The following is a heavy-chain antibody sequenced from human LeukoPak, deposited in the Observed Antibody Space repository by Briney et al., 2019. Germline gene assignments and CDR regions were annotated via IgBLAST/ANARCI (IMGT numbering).Heavy chain of an antibody. CDR2: IYYSGST. J-gene: IGHJ4*02. CDR1: GGSISSYY. D-gene: IGHD1-26*01. V-gene: IGHV4-39*07. Sequence: NPSETLSLTCTVSGGSISSYYWSWIRQPPGKGLEWIGSIYYSGSTYYNPSLKSRVTISVDTSKNQFSLKLSSVTAADTAVYYCARYGVGATEPKYYFDYWGQGTLVTVSS. CDR3: ARYGVGATEPKYYFDY.